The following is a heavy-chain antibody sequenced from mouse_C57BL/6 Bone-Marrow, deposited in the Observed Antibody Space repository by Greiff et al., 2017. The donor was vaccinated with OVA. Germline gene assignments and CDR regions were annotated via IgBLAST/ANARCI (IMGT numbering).Heavy chain of an antibody. CDR2: LYPRSGNT. V-gene: IGHV1-81*01. J-gene: IGHJ2*01. D-gene: IGHD4-1*01. Sequence: QVQLQQSGAALARPGASVKLSCKASGYTFTSYGISWVKQRTGPGLAWIGELYPRSGNTYYNAKFKGKATLTADKSSSPAYMELRSLTSEDSAVYVCARSPRLGRDDWGQGTTRTVSS. CDR1: GYTFTSYG. CDR3: ARSPRLGRDD.